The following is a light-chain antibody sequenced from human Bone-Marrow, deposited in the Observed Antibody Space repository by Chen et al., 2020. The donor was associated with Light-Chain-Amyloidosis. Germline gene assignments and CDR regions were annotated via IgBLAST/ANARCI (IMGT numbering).Light chain of an antibody. V-gene: IGLV3-21*02. CDR3: QVWDRSSDRPV. Sequence: SYVLTQPSSVSVAPGQTATIACGGNNIGSTSVHWYQQTPGQAPLLVVYDDSDRPSGIPERLSGSHSGNTATLTISRVEAGDEAGYYCQVWDRSSDRPVFGGGTKLTVL. J-gene: IGLJ3*02. CDR2: DDS. CDR1: NIGSTS.